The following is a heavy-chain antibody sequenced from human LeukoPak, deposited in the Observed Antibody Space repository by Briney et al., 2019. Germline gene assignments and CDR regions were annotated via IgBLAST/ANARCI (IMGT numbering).Heavy chain of an antibody. J-gene: IGHJ6*02. CDR3: ARDRVETAMGPQFRTYYYYGMDV. CDR2: IYYSGST. D-gene: IGHD5-18*01. CDR1: GGSISSYY. Sequence: SETLSLTCTVSGGSISSYYWSWIRQPPGKGLEWIGYIYYSGSTNYNPSLKSRVTISVDTSKNQFSLKLSSVTAADTAVYYCARDRVETAMGPQFRTYYYYGMDVWGQGTTVTVSS. V-gene: IGHV4-59*12.